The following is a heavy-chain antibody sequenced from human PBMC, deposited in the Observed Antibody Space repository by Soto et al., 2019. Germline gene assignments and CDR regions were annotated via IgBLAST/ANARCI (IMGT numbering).Heavy chain of an antibody. V-gene: IGHV3-11*01. CDR1: GFTFSDYY. J-gene: IGHJ4*02. Sequence: SLRLSCAASGFTFSDYYMSWIRQAPGKGLEWVSYISSSGSTIYYADSVKGRFTISRDNAKNSLYLQMNSLRAEDTAVYYCATVGSGTTANFDYWGQGTLVTVSS. D-gene: IGHD1-7*01. CDR3: ATVGSGTTANFDY. CDR2: ISSSGSTI.